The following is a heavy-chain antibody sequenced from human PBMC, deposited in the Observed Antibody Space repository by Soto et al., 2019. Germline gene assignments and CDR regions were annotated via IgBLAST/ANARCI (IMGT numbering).Heavy chain of an antibody. J-gene: IGHJ6*02. D-gene: IGHD3-22*01. CDR1: GDTFRSYA. Sequence: QVQLVQSGAEVKKPGSSVKVSCKASGDTFRSYAISWVRHAPGQGLEWMGGIINICGTANYAPKFQGRVTITADESTSTAYMEVSSLRSEDTAVYYCARDGGGYRSRASPMDVWGQGTTVPVSS. CDR3: ARDGGGYRSRASPMDV. V-gene: IGHV1-69*01. CDR2: IINICGTA.